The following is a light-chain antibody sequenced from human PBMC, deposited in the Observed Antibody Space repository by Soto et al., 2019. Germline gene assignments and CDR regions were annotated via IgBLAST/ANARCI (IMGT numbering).Light chain of an antibody. V-gene: IGKV3D-20*02. Sequence: ELGLTESPCTVSLAPGESTTRSCRASQSVSSSYSAWYQQQPGQPTRLLIYAATSRATGIPDRFSGSGSATDFPPTISSLEHEDFAVYYCQHRSNSPRTFGQGTKVDIK. CDR2: AAT. J-gene: IGKJ1*01. CDR3: QHRSNSPRT. CDR1: QSVSSSY.